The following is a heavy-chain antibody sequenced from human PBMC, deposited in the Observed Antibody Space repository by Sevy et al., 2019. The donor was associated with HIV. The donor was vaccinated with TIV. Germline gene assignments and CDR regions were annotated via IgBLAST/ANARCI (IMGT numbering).Heavy chain of an antibody. CDR3: ARAPRSIVGATYYYYGMDV. V-gene: IGHV3-53*01. J-gene: IGHJ6*02. D-gene: IGHD1-26*01. CDR2: IYSGGST. Sequence: GGSLRLSCAASGFTVSSNYMSWVRQAPGKGLEWVSVIYSGGSTYYADSVKGRFTIPRDNSKNTLYLQMNSLRAEDTAVYYCARAPRSIVGATYYYYGMDVWGQGTTVAVSS. CDR1: GFTVSSNY.